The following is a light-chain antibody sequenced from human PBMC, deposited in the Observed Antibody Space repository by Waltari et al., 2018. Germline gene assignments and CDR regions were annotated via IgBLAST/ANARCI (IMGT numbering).Light chain of an antibody. CDR1: QRVSSF. Sequence: VVMTQSLATLSLSPGERATLSCRASQRVSSFLTWYQQKPGQAPSLLIYVASTRATGIPARFSGSGSGREGPLNSSSLQSEYFAVYYCQQYNDWPPLTFGGGTKVEIK. CDR3: QQYNDWPPLT. CDR2: VAS. V-gene: IGKV3-15*01. J-gene: IGKJ4*01.